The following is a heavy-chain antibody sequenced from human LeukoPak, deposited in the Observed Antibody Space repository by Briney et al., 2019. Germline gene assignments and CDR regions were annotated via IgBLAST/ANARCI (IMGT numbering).Heavy chain of an antibody. CDR3: AKGSGSYSNWFDP. J-gene: IGHJ5*02. V-gene: IGHV4-59*01. CDR1: GGSISYYY. CDR2: IYYSGSP. Sequence: SETLRLTCTVSGGSISYYYWSWIRQPPGKGLEWIGYIYYSGSPNYNPSLKSRVTISIDTSKNQFSLKLSSVTAADTAVYYCAKGSGSYSNWFDPWGPGTPVSVSS. D-gene: IGHD1-26*01.